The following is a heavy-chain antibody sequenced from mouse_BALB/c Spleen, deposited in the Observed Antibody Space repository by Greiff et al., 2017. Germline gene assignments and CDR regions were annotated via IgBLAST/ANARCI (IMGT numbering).Heavy chain of an antibody. CDR3: ARRGDVYYIAY. D-gene: IGHD2-3*01. CDR1: GYTFTDYN. J-gene: IGHJ3*01. V-gene: IGHV1-18*01. CDR2: INPNNGGT. Sequence: VQLQQSGPELVKPGASVKIPCKASGYTFTDYNMDWVKQSHGRSLEWIGDINPNNGGTIYNQKFKGKATLTVDKSSSTAYMELRSLTSEDTAVYYCARRGDVYYIAYWGQGTLVTVSA.